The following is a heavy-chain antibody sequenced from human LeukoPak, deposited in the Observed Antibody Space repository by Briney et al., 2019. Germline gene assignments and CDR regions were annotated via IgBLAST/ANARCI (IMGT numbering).Heavy chain of an antibody. CDR1: GFTITSYA. CDR3: AKAISTSLYYYYMDV. Sequence: GGSLRLSCAASGFTITSYAMNWVRQAPGKGLEWVSTIGASGGSTNYADSVKGRFTISRDSSRNTLYLQMNSLRVEDTAVYYCAKAISTSLYYYYMDVWGKGTTVTVSS. CDR2: IGASGGST. J-gene: IGHJ6*03. D-gene: IGHD2-2*01. V-gene: IGHV3-23*01.